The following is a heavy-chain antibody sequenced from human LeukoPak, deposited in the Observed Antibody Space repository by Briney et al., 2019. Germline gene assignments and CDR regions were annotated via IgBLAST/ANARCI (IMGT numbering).Heavy chain of an antibody. J-gene: IGHJ4*02. CDR2: IYPGDSDT. Sequence: PGEALITSLKCSGYSFLNLWIGLVRPVPGKGLELMGIIYPGDSDTKYSPYFQGQVTISAARSLSTTYLQWSSLKASDTAVYYCAFSHYYDSSGYPYFDYWGQGPLVTVPS. V-gene: IGHV5-51*01. CDR1: GYSFLNLW. CDR3: AFSHYYDSSGYPYFDY. D-gene: IGHD3-22*01.